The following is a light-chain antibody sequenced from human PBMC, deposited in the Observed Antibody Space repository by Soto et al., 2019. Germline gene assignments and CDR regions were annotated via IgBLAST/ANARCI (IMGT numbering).Light chain of an antibody. Sequence: EIVLTQSPGTLSLSPGETATLSCRASQSVTSGDLAWYQQKPGQAPRLLIYRASSRVTGIPDRFSGSGSGTDFTLTISRLEPEDFAVYYCQQYGKFPRTFGQGTKVEIK. J-gene: IGKJ1*01. CDR3: QQYGKFPRT. CDR1: QSVTSGD. CDR2: RAS. V-gene: IGKV3-20*01.